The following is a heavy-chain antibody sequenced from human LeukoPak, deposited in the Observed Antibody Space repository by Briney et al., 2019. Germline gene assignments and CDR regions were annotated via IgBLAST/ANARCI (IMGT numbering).Heavy chain of an antibody. CDR1: GFTFSTHG. V-gene: IGHV3-30*02. Sequence: GGSLRLSCAASGFTFSTHGMHWVRQAPGKGLEWVAFIRYDGSNKYYADSVKGRFTISRDNSKNTLYLQMNSLRAEDTAVYYCAKDRRESYYYMDVWGKGTTVTISS. J-gene: IGHJ6*03. CDR2: IRYDGSNK. CDR3: AKDRRESYYYMDV.